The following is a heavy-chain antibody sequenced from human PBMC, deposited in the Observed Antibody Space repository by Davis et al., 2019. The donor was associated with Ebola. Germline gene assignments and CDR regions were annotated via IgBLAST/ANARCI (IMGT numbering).Heavy chain of an antibody. D-gene: IGHD3-22*01. Sequence: SETLYLTCAVYGGSFSGYYWSWIRQPPGKGLEWIGEINHSGSTNYNPSLKSRVTISVDTSKNQFSLKLSSVTAADTAVYYCARGPYYYDSSGYYTNFDYWGQGTLVTVSS. V-gene: IGHV4-34*01. CDR3: ARGPYYYDSSGYYTNFDY. CDR2: INHSGST. CDR1: GGSFSGYY. J-gene: IGHJ4*02.